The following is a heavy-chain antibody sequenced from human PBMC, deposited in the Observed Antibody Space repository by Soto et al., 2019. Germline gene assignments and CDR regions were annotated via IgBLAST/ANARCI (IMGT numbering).Heavy chain of an antibody. CDR2: ISSNSDTR. Sequence: GGSLRLSCAGTGFNFEDFAMHWVRLVPGKGLEGASGISSNSDTRDYAASVRGRFTISRDNAKKSVYLQMNSLRVDDTALYYCARGSGGELALVYYWGEGTLFTVSS. CDR3: ARGSGGELALVYY. V-gene: IGHV3-9*01. D-gene: IGHD1-26*01. J-gene: IGHJ4*02. CDR1: GFNFEDFA.